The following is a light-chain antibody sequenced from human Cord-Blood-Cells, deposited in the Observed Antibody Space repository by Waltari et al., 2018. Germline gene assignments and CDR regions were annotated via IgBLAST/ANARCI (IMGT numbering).Light chain of an antibody. CDR2: DVS. CDR3: SSYTSSSTQHAV. J-gene: IGLJ7*01. CDR1: SSDVGGYNY. V-gene: IGLV2-14*03. Sequence: QSALTQPASVSGSPGQSITISCPGTSSDVGGYNYVSWYQQHPGKAPKLMIYDVSNRPSGVSNRFSGSKSGNTASLTISGLQAEDEADYYCSSYTSSSTQHAVFGGGTQLTVL.